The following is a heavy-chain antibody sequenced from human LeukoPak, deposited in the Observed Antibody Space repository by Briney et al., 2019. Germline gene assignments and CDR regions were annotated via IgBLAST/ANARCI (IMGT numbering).Heavy chain of an antibody. CDR3: AKMTTVPPGDAEGFDY. CDR2: ISGSGGST. V-gene: IGHV3-23*01. D-gene: IGHD4-17*01. CDR1: GFTVSSNY. Sequence: PGGSLRLSCAASGFTVSSNYMSWVRQAPGKGLEWVSAISGSGGSTYYADSVKGRFTISRDNSKNTLYLQMNSLRAEDTAVYYCAKMTTVPPGDAEGFDYWGQGTLVTVSS. J-gene: IGHJ4*02.